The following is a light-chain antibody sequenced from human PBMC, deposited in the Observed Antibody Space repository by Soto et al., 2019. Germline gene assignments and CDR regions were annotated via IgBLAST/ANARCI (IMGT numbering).Light chain of an antibody. CDR1: ETLSSGS. J-gene: IGKJ3*01. V-gene: IGKV3-20*01. Sequence: EIVLTQSPGTLSLSPGQRATLSCRASETLSSGSLAWYQQKPGQAPRLLISNASRRATGTPDRFSGSGSGTDFTLTISTLEPEDFAVYFCQQYGRSPVTVGPGTTVDI. CDR3: QQYGRSPVT. CDR2: NAS.